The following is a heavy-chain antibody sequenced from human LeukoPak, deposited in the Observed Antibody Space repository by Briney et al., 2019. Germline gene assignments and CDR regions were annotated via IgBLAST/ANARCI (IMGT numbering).Heavy chain of an antibody. Sequence: KPSETLSLTCTVSGDSITSHYWSWIRQPPGKGLEWIGYIYDTGGASYNPSLKSRVTISRDTSKNQFSLNVTSVTAADTAIYYCARGHYYGNSGDYWGQGTLVTVSS. D-gene: IGHD3-22*01. CDR2: IYDTGGA. CDR3: ARGHYYGNSGDY. J-gene: IGHJ4*02. V-gene: IGHV4-59*11. CDR1: GDSITSHY.